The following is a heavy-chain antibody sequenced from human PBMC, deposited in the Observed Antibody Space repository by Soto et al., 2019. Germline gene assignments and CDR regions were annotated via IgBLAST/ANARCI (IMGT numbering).Heavy chain of an antibody. J-gene: IGHJ6*02. Sequence: SETLSLTCTVSGDSISNYYWSWIRQPPGRGLEWIGYIHDSGNINYNPSLKSRVTISVDTSKNQFSLELSSVTAADTAVYYCARLYDFWSGYPPEAYYYYYGMDVWGQGTTVTVS. D-gene: IGHD3-3*01. CDR3: ARLYDFWSGYPPEAYYYYYGMDV. CDR1: GDSISNYY. CDR2: IHDSGNI. V-gene: IGHV4-59*08.